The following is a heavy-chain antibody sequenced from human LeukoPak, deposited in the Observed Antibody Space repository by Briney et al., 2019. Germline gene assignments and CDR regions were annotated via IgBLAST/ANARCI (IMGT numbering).Heavy chain of an antibody. D-gene: IGHD2-15*01. V-gene: IGHV3-9*01. Sequence: PGRSLRLSCAASGFTLDDYAMHWVRQAPGKGLEWVSGISWNSGSIGYADFVKGRFTISRDNAKNSLYLQMNRLRAEDTALYYCAKDPEGTPNNWFDPWGQGTLVTVSS. CDR3: AKDPEGTPNNWFDP. J-gene: IGHJ5*02. CDR1: GFTLDDYA. CDR2: ISWNSGSI.